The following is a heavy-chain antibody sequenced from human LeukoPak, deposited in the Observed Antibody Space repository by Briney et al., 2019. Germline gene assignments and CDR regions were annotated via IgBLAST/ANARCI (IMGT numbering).Heavy chain of an antibody. CDR1: GFTFSSAW. J-gene: IGHJ4*02. Sequence: TGXSLRLSCPGSGFTFSSAWMTWVRQIPGKGLEWGGHIKSRTDGGTTYYAATVKGRFTISRDDTKNTVYLQMNSLKTEDSALYFCATEFYSNGYNFWGQGTLVIVSS. D-gene: IGHD5-24*01. CDR3: ATEFYSNGYNF. CDR2: IKSRTDGGTT. V-gene: IGHV3-15*01.